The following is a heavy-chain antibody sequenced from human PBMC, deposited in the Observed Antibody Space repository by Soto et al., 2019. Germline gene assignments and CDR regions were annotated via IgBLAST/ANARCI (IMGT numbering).Heavy chain of an antibody. CDR3: AKHRASSGWPNDAFDI. D-gene: IGHD6-19*01. V-gene: IGHV3-23*01. CDR1: GFTFGNYA. J-gene: IGHJ3*02. CDR2: ITGSRGST. Sequence: PGGSLRLSCAAPGFTFGNYAMTWVRQAPGKGLEWVSSITGSRGSTYYADSVKGRFTISRDNSKNTLYLQMNSLRAEDTAVYYCAKHRASSGWPNDAFDIWGQGTMVTVSS.